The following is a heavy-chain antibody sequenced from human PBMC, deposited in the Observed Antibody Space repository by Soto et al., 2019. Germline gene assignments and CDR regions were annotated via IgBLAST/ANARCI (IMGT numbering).Heavy chain of an antibody. CDR2: IYHSGST. CDR3: AGRYSNYYYYYGMDV. CDR1: GGSISSSNW. V-gene: IGHV4-4*02. J-gene: IGHJ6*02. Sequence: SETLSLTCAVSGGSISSSNWWSWVRQPPGKGLEWIGEIYHSGSTNYNPSLKSRVTISVDRSKNQFSLKLSSVTAADTAVYYCAGRYSNYYYYYGMDVWGQGTTVTVSS. D-gene: IGHD4-4*01.